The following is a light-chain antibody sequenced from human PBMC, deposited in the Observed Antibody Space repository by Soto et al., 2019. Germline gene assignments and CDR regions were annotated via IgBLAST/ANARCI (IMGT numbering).Light chain of an antibody. CDR2: GSF. CDR1: QSVDNN. J-gene: IGKJ5*01. V-gene: IGKV3-20*01. Sequence: EIVMTQSPVTLSASPGESATLSCRASQSVDNNVAWYQQKPGQAPRLLIVGSFARASGIPDRFSGSGSGTDFTLTISRLETEDFAVFYCQQYGTSEIIFGQGTRLEIK. CDR3: QQYGTSEII.